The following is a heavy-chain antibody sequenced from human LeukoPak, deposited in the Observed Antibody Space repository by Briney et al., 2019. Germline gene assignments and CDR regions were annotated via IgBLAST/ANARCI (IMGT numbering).Heavy chain of an antibody. D-gene: IGHD3-9*01. V-gene: IGHV3-23*01. CDR1: GFTFSNYA. Sequence: GGSLRLSCVASGFTFSNYAMSRVRQAPGKRLEWVSAVTDRGGSTYYADSVKGRFTISRDNSRNTLILQMNSLRAEDTAIYYCAKWGDFDILTGYYVSDFWGQGTLVTVSS. CDR2: VTDRGGST. CDR3: AKWGDFDILTGYYVSDF. J-gene: IGHJ4*02.